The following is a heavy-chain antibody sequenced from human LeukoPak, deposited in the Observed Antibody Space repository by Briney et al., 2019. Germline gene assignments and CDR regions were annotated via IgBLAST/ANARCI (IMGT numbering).Heavy chain of an antibody. CDR3: ARQAYSSSSRVYYFDY. CDR1: GGSISSYY. V-gene: IGHV4-59*08. D-gene: IGHD6-13*01. Sequence: SETLSLTCTVSGGSISSYYWSWIRQPPGKGLEWIGYIYYSGSTNYNPSLKSRVTISVDTSKNQFSLKLSSVTAADTAVYYCARQAYSSSSRVYYFDYWGQGTLVTVSS. J-gene: IGHJ4*02. CDR2: IYYSGST.